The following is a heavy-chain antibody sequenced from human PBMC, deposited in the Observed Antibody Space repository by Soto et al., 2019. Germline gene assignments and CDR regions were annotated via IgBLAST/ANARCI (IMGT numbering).Heavy chain of an antibody. V-gene: IGHV3-64*01. CDR3: ARRGYGLYFDY. D-gene: IGHD3-10*01. CDR2: ISSNGDSA. Sequence: EVQLVESGGGLVQPGGSLRLSCAASGFTFSSYAMHWVRQAPGKGLEYVSAISSNGDSAYYANSVKGRFTISRDNSKNTLYLQMGSLRAEDMAVYYCARRGYGLYFDYWGQGTLVTVSS. J-gene: IGHJ4*02. CDR1: GFTFSSYA.